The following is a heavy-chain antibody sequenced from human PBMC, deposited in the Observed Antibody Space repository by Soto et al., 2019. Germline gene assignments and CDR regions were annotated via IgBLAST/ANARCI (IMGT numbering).Heavy chain of an antibody. CDR1: GFTFSSYG. Sequence: VQLVESGGGVVQPGRSLRLSCAASGFTFSSYGMHWVRQAPGKGLEWVAVIWYDGSNKYYADSVKGRFTISRDNSKNTLYLQMNSLRAADTAVYYCARDGRGYYGSGLVYYFDYWGQGTLVTVSS. J-gene: IGHJ4*02. D-gene: IGHD3-10*01. V-gene: IGHV3-33*01. CDR2: IWYDGSNK. CDR3: ARDGRGYYGSGLVYYFDY.